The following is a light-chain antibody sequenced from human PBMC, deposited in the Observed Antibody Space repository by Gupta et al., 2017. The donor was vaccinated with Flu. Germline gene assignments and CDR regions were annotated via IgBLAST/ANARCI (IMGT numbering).Light chain of an antibody. CDR3: QQYVTYPFT. J-gene: IGKJ2*01. V-gene: IGKV1-5*03. CDR2: KAS. CDR1: QSISSW. Sequence: TLSASVGDRVTITCRASQSISSWLAWYQQEPGKAPKLLIYKASSLESGIPSRFSGSGSGTEFTLTISSLQPDDFATYYCQQYVTYPFTFGQGTKLEIK.